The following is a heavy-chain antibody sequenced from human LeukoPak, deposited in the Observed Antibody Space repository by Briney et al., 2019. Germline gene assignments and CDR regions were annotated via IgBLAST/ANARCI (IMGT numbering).Heavy chain of an antibody. V-gene: IGHV3-74*01. J-gene: IGHJ4*02. CDR2: IKTDGSST. D-gene: IGHD6-13*01. Sequence: GGSLRLSCAASGFTFSSYWMHWVRQLPGEGRVWVSRIKTDGSSTSYADSVTGRLTTSRDHAKHTLYQQTNSLRVEDTAVYYCARDFMYSISCAGCWGEGTLVSVSS. CDR1: GFTFSSYW. CDR3: ARDFMYSISCAGC.